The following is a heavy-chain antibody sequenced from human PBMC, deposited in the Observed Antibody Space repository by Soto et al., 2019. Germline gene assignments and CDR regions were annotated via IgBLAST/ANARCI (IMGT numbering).Heavy chain of an antibody. J-gene: IGHJ4*02. CDR2: ISSSSSYT. CDR3: ARSYYYILTGYWPFDY. CDR1: GFTFSDYY. V-gene: IGHV3-11*03. Sequence: GGSLRLSCAASGFTFSDYYMSWIRQAPGKGLEWVSYISSSSSYTNYADSVKGRFTISRDNAKNSLYLQMNSLRAEDTAVYYCARSYYYILTGYWPFDYWGQGTLVPVSS. D-gene: IGHD3-9*01.